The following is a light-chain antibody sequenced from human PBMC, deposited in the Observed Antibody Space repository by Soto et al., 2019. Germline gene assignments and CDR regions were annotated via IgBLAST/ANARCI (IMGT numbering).Light chain of an antibody. Sequence: EIVLTQSPATLSLSPGERATLSCRASQSVSSFLAWYQQRPGQAPRLLIYDASNRATGIPPRFSGSGSGTDFTVTISSLEPEEFAVYYCQHRSNWPLTFGGGTKVEIK. V-gene: IGKV3-11*01. CDR1: QSVSSF. CDR2: DAS. J-gene: IGKJ4*01. CDR3: QHRSNWPLT.